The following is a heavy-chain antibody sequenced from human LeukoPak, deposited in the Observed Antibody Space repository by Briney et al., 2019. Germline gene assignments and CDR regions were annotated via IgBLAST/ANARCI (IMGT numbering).Heavy chain of an antibody. CDR1: GYTFTSYD. D-gene: IGHD6-19*01. CDR3: ARATGYSSGWYEFVGYYYYYMDV. Sequence: GASVKVSCTASGYTFTSYDINWVRQATGQGLEWMGWMNPNSGNTGYAQKFQGRVTMTRNTSISTAYMELSSLRSEDTAVYYCARATGYSSGWYEFVGYYYYYMDVWGKGTTVTISS. J-gene: IGHJ6*03. CDR2: MNPNSGNT. V-gene: IGHV1-8*01.